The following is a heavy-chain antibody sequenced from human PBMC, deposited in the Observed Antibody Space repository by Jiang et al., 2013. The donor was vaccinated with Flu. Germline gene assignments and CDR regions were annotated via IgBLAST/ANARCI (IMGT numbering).Heavy chain of an antibody. CDR2: IYPGDSDT. D-gene: IGHD3-10*01. Sequence: GAEVKKPGESLKISCKGSGYSFTSYWIGWVRQMPGKGLEWMGIIYPGDSDTRYSPSFQGQVTISADKSISTAYLQWSSLKASDTAMYYCARRVTMVRGENYAGWFDPWGQGTLVAVSS. CDR3: ARRVTMVRGENYAGWFDP. CDR1: GYSFTSYW. J-gene: IGHJ5*02. V-gene: IGHV5-51*01.